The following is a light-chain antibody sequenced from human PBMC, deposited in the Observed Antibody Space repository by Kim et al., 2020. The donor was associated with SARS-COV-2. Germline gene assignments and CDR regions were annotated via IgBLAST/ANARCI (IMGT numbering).Light chain of an antibody. CDR1: QGISTA. Sequence: SATVVAMVTITCRASQGISTALDWYPQKPGTAPKLLIVHASTLKNGVPSRFGGSGSGTDFILTIGSLQPEDFATYFCQQFSIFPLTFGGGTKLEI. CDR2: HAS. CDR3: QQFSIFPLT. J-gene: IGKJ4*01. V-gene: IGKV1-13*02.